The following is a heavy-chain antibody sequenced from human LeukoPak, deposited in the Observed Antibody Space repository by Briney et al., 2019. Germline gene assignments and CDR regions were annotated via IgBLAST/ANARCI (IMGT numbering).Heavy chain of an antibody. CDR2: INHSGST. Sequence: SETLSLTCAVYGGSFSGYYWSWIRQPPGKGLEWIGEINHSGSTNYNPSLKSRLSISVDTSENQLSLKLSSVTAADTAVYYCARGSGGYFYWGSPFYQGKDGWGQGTTVTVSS. V-gene: IGHV4-34*01. CDR1: GGSFSGYY. CDR3: ARGSGGYFYWGSPFYQGKDG. D-gene: IGHD3-16*01. J-gene: IGHJ6*02.